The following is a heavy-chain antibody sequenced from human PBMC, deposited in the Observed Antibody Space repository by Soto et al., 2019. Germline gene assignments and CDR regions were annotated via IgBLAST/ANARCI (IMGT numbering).Heavy chain of an antibody. D-gene: IGHD6-6*01. J-gene: IGHJ4*02. CDR1: GGSISSIDDW. CDR3: ARLMSSSFFTY. V-gene: IGHV4-39*01. Sequence: SETLSLTCTVSGGSISSIDDWWGWVRQPPGKGLEWIASVYRTGATYYYPSLESRVTVSVDTSKNQFFLKVTSVTAADTAVYYCARLMSSSFFTYWGQGTLVTVS. CDR2: VYRTGAT.